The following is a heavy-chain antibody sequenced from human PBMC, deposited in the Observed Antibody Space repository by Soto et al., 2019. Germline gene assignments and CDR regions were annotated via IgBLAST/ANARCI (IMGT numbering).Heavy chain of an antibody. CDR1: GGSISSYY. CDR3: ARDQFWTTLGMDV. J-gene: IGHJ6*02. D-gene: IGHD4-17*01. Sequence: KPSETLSLTCTVSGGSISSYYWSWIRQPPGKGLEWIGYIYYSGSTNYNPSLKSRVTISVDTSKNQFSLKLSSVTAADTAVYYCARDQFWTTLGMDVWGQGTTVTVSS. V-gene: IGHV4-59*01. CDR2: IYYSGST.